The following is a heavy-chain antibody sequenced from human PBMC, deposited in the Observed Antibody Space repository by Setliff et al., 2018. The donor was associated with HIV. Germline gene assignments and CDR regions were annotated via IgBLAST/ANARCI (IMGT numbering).Heavy chain of an antibody. CDR1: GGSISSGNHY. J-gene: IGHJ4*02. CDR3: ASRDTSRYFDDY. V-gene: IGHV4-30-4*08. D-gene: IGHD3-22*01. Sequence: KSSETLSLTCTVSGGSISSGNHYWSWIRQSPGKGLEWIGYIHYSGSTYFNPSLKSRVSISTDTSKNQFSLKLTSVTAADTAVYYCASRDTSRYFDDYWGQGTLVTVSS. CDR2: IHYSGST.